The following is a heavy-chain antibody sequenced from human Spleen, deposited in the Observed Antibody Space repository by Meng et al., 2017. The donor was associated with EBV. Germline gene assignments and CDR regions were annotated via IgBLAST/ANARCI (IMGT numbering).Heavy chain of an antibody. V-gene: IGHV4-4*02. CDR3: ARGDGVTALAGRFDF. CDR1: GDSITSSNW. J-gene: IGHJ4*02. CDR2: IFHTGST. Sequence: HGRLQESGPGLVKPSGTLSLTCGVSGDSITSSNWWSWVRQSPGKGLEWIGEIFHTGSTNYNPSLRSRVRLSVDKSKNQFSLDLRSVTAADTAVYYCARGDGVTALAGRFDFWGQGALVTVSS. D-gene: IGHD6-19*01.